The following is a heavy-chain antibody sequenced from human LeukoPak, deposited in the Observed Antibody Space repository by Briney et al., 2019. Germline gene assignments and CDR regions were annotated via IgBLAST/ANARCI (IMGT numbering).Heavy chain of an antibody. CDR3: ARDGINWADR. J-gene: IGHJ5*02. CDR2: ISRSSSLI. D-gene: IGHD3-16*01. Sequence: GGSLRLSCASSGFTFDNFAMNWVRQTPGKGLEWVSYISRSSSLIIYADSVKGRFTVSRDNGKNSLYLDMNSLTVEDTGLYYCARDGINWADRWGRGTLVTVSS. CDR1: GFTFDNFA. V-gene: IGHV3-21*05.